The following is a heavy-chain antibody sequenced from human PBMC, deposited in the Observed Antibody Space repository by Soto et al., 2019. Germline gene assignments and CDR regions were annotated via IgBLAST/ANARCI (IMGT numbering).Heavy chain of an antibody. CDR3: ASVSWGHYYYGMDV. J-gene: IGHJ6*02. CDR2: INAGNGNT. Sequence: ASVKVSCKASGYTFTSYAMHWVRQAPGQRLECMGWINAGNGNTKYSQKFQGRVTITRDTSASTAYMELSSLRSEDTAVYYCASVSWGHYYYGMDVWGQGTTVTVSS. V-gene: IGHV1-3*01. D-gene: IGHD6-13*01. CDR1: GYTFTSYA.